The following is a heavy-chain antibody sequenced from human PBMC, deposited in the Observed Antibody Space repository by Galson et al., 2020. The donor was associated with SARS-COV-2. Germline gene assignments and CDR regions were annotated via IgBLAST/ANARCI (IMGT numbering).Heavy chain of an antibody. V-gene: IGHV4-59*08. CDR1: RGSLSYHY. Sequence: ETSETLSLTCTVSRGSLSYHYWSWVRQPPGKGLEWIGYILDSGTTNYNPSLKGRASISRDTPNNQFSLTLNSVTAADTAVYYCAKLAEGRRSSEDYWGQGTLATVSS. CDR2: ILDSGTT. J-gene: IGHJ4*02. D-gene: IGHD1-26*01. CDR3: AKLAEGRRSSEDY.